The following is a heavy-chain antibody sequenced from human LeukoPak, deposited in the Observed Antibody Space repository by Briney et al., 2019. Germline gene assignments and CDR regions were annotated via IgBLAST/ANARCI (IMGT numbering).Heavy chain of an antibody. D-gene: IGHD6-6*01. CDR1: RFTFSSYS. J-gene: IGHJ4*02. Sequence: GGSLRLSCAASRFTFSSYSMNWVRQAPGKGLEWVSSISSSSSYIYYADSVKGRFTISRDNAKNSLYLQMNSLRAEDTAVYYCARDLSAARGPWGQGTLVTVSS. V-gene: IGHV3-21*01. CDR3: ARDLSAARGP. CDR2: ISSSSSYI.